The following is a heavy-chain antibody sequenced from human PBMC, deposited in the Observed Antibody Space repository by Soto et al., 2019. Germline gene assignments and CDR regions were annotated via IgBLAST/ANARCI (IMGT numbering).Heavy chain of an antibody. CDR2: IDNSGNT. CDR3: ARGGQDFWSGPFHY. V-gene: IGHV4-4*07. CDR1: DGSISTYF. Sequence: PSETLSLTCTVSDGSISTYFCNWIRLPAGKGLEWIGRIDNSGNTNYNPSLKSRVTMSADTSRNQFSLKLNSVTAADTAVYYCARGGQDFWSGPFHYWGQGALVTVSS. J-gene: IGHJ4*02. D-gene: IGHD3-3*01.